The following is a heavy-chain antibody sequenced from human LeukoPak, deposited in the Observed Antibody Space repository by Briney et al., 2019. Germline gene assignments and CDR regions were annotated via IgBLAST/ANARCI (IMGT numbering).Heavy chain of an antibody. D-gene: IGHD6-19*01. V-gene: IGHV3-30*02. Sequence: GGSLRLSCAASGFAFSTYDMHWVRQAPGKGLEWVAFVRSDGSDKYCADSVKGRFTISRDNSKNTLYLQMNSLRAEDSALYYCASSVGWALRYYFDYWGQGTLVTVSS. CDR2: VRSDGSDK. CDR3: ASSVGWALRYYFDY. J-gene: IGHJ4*02. CDR1: GFAFSTYD.